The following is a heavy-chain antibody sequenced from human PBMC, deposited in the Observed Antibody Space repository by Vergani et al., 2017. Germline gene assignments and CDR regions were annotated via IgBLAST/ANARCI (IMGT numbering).Heavy chain of an antibody. Sequence: QVQLVESGGGLVKPGGSLRLSCAASGFTFSDYYMSWIRQAPGKGLEWVSYISSSGSTIYYADSVKGRCTISRDNAKNSLYLQMNSLRAEDTAVYYCARDTAYCSGGSCYSNYYYYYMDVWGKGTTVTVSS. D-gene: IGHD2-15*01. V-gene: IGHV3-11*01. CDR3: ARDTAYCSGGSCYSNYYYYYMDV. J-gene: IGHJ6*03. CDR1: GFTFSDYY. CDR2: ISSSGSTI.